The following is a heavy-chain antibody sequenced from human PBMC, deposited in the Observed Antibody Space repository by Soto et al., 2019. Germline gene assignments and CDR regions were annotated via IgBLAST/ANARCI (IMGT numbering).Heavy chain of an antibody. V-gene: IGHV1-3*01. CDR2: INAGNGNT. CDR1: GYTFNNHA. J-gene: IGHJ6*02. Sequence: SVKVSCKASGYTFNNHAIHWVRQAPGQRLEWMGWINAGNGNTKYSQKFQGRVTITRDTSASTAYMELSSLRSEDTAVYYCARGYHPLYVWGQGTTVTVSS. D-gene: IGHD6-13*01. CDR3: ARGYHPLYV.